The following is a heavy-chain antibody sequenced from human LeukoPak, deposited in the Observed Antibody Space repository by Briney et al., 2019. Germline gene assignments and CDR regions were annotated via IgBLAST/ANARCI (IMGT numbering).Heavy chain of an antibody. V-gene: IGHV1-2*02. J-gene: IGHJ3*02. CDR3: ARMKGNANDAFDI. D-gene: IGHD1-1*01. CDR2: INPNSGGT. CDR1: GYTFTGYY. Sequence: ASVKVSRKASGYTFTGYYMNWVQQAPGQGLEWIGWINPNSGGTNYAQKFQGRVTMTRDTSISTAYMELSRLRSDDTAVYYCARMKGNANDAFDIWGQGTMDTVSS.